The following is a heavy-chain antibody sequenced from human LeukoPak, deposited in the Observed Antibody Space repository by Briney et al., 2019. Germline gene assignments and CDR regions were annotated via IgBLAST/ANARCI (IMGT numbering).Heavy chain of an antibody. V-gene: IGHV1-69*13. D-gene: IGHD4-23*01. Sequence: ASVKVSCKASGGTFSSYAISWVRQAPGQGLEWMGGIIPIFSTANYAQKFQGRVTITVDESTSTAYMELSSLRSEDTAVYYCARDGSYYGGNPRGRYFDLWGRGTLVTVSS. CDR3: ARDGSYYGGNPRGRYFDL. CDR2: IIPIFSTA. J-gene: IGHJ2*01. CDR1: GGTFSSYA.